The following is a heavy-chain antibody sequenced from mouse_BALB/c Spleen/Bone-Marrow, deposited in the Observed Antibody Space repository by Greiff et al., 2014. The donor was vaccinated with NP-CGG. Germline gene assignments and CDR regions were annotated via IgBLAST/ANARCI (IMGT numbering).Heavy chain of an antibody. CDR3: AFGNYDSDY. CDR1: GYAFSSYW. D-gene: IGHD2-1*01. V-gene: IGHV1-80*01. CDR2: IYPGDGDT. Sequence: QVQLQQSGAELVRPGSSVKISCKASGYAFSSYWMNWVKQRPGQGLEWIGQIYPGDGDTNYSGKFKGKATLTADESSSTAYMQLSSLTSEDSAVYFCAFGNYDSDYWGQGTTLTVSS. J-gene: IGHJ2*01.